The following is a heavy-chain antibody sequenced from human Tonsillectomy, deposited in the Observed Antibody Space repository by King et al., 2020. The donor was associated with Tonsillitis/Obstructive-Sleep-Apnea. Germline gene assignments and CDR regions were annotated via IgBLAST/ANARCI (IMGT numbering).Heavy chain of an antibody. J-gene: IGHJ6*03. V-gene: IGHV1-46*01. D-gene: IGHD3-22*01. CDR2: INPSGGST. Sequence: QLVQSGAEVKKPGASVKVSCKASGYTFTSYCMHWVRQAPGQGLQWMGLINPSGGSTTYAQEFQGRVTMTSDTSTSTLYMELSSLRSEDTAVYYCATAGHDTRGMGYFYHYMDVWGKGTTVTVSS. CDR1: GYTFTSYC. CDR3: ATAGHDTRGMGYFYHYMDV.